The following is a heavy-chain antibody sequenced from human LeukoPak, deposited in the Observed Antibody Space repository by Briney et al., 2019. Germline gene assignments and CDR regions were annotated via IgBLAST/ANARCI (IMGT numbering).Heavy chain of an antibody. D-gene: IGHD3-22*01. V-gene: IGHV4-59*01. CDR3: ARIGYYDSSGYYSYYYYYYGMDV. J-gene: IGHJ6*02. Sequence: NYNPSLKSRVTISVDTSKNQFSLKLSSVTAADTAVYYCARIGYYDSSGYYSYYYYYYGMDVWGQGTTVTVSS.